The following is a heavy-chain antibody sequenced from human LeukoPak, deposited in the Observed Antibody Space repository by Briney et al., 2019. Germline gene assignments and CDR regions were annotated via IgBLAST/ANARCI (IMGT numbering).Heavy chain of an antibody. V-gene: IGHV4-34*01. D-gene: IGHD2-21*01. Sequence: SETLSLTCAVYGGSFSGYYWSWIRQPPGKGVEWIGEINHSGSTNYNPSLKSRVTISVDTSKNQFSLKLSSVTAADTAVYYCARRARLRLYYYYGMDVWGQGTTVTVPS. J-gene: IGHJ6*02. CDR2: INHSGST. CDR1: GGSFSGYY. CDR3: ARRARLRLYYYYGMDV.